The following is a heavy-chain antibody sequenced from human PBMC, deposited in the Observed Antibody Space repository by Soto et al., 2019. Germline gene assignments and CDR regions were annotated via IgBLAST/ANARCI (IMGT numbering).Heavy chain of an antibody. CDR1: GDSFSSSNW. D-gene: IGHD2-15*01. CDR2: ILHTGNT. V-gene: IGHV4-4*02. J-gene: IGHJ4*02. Sequence: QVQLQESGPGLVKPSGTLSLTCGVSGDSFSSSNWWSWVRQPPGKGLEWIGDILHTGNTDYSPSLRSRVTISIDTSKKEFALNLTSVTATDTAVYYCARSPRRVGGKWYFAYWGQGALVTVSS. CDR3: ARSPRRVGGKWYFAY.